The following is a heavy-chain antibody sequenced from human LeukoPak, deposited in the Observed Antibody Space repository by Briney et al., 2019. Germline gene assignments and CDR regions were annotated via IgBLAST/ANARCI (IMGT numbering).Heavy chain of an antibody. CDR3: ARVGYDSSGYYYGSLDY. D-gene: IGHD3-22*01. CDR2: INHSGST. CDR1: GGSFSDYH. Sequence: SSETLSLTCAVSGGSFSDYHWSWIRQPPGKGLEWIGEINHSGSTNYNPSLKSRVTIPVDTSKNQFSLKLSSVTAADTAVYYCARVGYDSSGYYYGSLDYWGQGTLVTVSS. V-gene: IGHV4-34*01. J-gene: IGHJ4*02.